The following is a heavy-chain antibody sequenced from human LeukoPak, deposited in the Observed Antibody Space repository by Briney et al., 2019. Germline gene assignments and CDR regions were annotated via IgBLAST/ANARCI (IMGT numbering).Heavy chain of an antibody. Sequence: SVKVSCKASGGTFSSYAISWVRQAPGQGLEWMGGIIPIFGTANYAQKFQGRVTITADESTSTAYMELSSLRSEDTAVYYCASIRFSPPNYYYYGMDVWGQGTTVTVSS. CDR1: GGTFSSYA. CDR3: ASIRFSPPNYYYYGMDV. D-gene: IGHD3-3*01. V-gene: IGHV1-69*13. J-gene: IGHJ6*02. CDR2: IIPIFGTA.